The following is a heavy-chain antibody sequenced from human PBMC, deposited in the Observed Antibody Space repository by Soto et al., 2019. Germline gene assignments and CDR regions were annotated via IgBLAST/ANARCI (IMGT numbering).Heavy chain of an antibody. V-gene: IGHV3-30*18. J-gene: IGHJ6*02. CDR2: ISYDGSNK. D-gene: IGHD6-6*01. CDR3: AKDRSSSSSGYYYYGMDV. CDR1: GFTFSSYG. Sequence: GGCLRRSCAASGFTFSSYGMHWVRQAPGKGLEWVAVISYDGSNKYYADSVKGRFTISRDNSKNTLYLQMNSLRAEDTAVYYCAKDRSSSSSGYYYYGMDVWGQGTTVTVSS.